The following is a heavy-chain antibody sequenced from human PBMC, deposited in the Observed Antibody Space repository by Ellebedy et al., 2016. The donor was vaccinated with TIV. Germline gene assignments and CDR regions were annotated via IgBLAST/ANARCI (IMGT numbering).Heavy chain of an antibody. CDR2: IYSGGST. D-gene: IGHD3-9*01. Sequence: GESLKISXAASGFTVSSNYMRWVRQAPGKGLEWVSVIYSGGSTYYADSVKGRFTISRHNSKNTLYLQMNSLRAEDTAVYYCARELRYFDWQYGMDVWGQGTTVTVSS. CDR1: GFTVSSNY. V-gene: IGHV3-53*04. J-gene: IGHJ6*02. CDR3: ARELRYFDWQYGMDV.